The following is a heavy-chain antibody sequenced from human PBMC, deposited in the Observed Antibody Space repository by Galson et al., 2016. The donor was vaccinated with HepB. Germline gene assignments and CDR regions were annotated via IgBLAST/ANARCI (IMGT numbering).Heavy chain of an antibody. CDR2: VYSTGRT. J-gene: IGHJ4*02. D-gene: IGHD4-17*01. Sequence: LSLTCAVSGYSISNGYYWGWIRQPPGKGLEWIATVYSTGRTYHNPSLKSRVTISVDTSNNHFSLKLRSVTAADTAVYYCARDLTPTSVTDWGQGTLVTVSS. CDR1: GYSISNGYY. CDR3: ARDLTPTSVTD. V-gene: IGHV4-38-2*02.